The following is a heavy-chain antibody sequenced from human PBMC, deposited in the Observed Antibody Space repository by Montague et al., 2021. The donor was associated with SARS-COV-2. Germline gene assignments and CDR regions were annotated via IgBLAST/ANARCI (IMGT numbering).Heavy chain of an antibody. V-gene: IGHV4-31*03. CDR1: GGSISSADFY. CDR2: LYYGGGS. CDR3: ARGPSSSWLARNWFAP. D-gene: IGHD6-13*01. Sequence: TLSLTCNVSGGSISSADFYWSCIRQHPGKGLEWMGNLYYGGGSYFNPSLEGRVSMSVDTSKNQFSLRLTSVTAADTAVYYCARGPSSSWLARNWFAPWGLGTLVTVSS. J-gene: IGHJ5*02.